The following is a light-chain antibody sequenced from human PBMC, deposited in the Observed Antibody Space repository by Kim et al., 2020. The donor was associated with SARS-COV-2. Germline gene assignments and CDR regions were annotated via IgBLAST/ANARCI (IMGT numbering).Light chain of an antibody. CDR2: EVS. CDR1: QSLVASDGYSS. CDR3: MQGSYWPS. Sequence: TSDSYTSCQSLVASDGYSSVSWYQQRPGHTRRRIIYEVSSRDSGVPDRCSGSGSGAYFTLTISRVEAEDVGHYYCMQGSYWPSFGQGTKLEI. J-gene: IGKJ2*01. V-gene: IGKV2-30*01.